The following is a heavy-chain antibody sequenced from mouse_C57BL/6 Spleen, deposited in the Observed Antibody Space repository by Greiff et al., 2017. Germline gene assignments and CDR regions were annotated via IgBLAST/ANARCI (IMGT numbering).Heavy chain of an antibody. CDR1: GYTFTSYG. Sequence: VQLQESGAELARPGASVKLSCKASGYTFTSYGISWVKQRTGQGLEWIGEIYPRSGNTYYNEKFKGKATLTADKSSSTAYMELRSLTSEDSAVYFCARGEVTLDYWGQGTTLTVSS. J-gene: IGHJ2*01. CDR3: ARGEVTLDY. V-gene: IGHV1-81*01. CDR2: IYPRSGNT. D-gene: IGHD2-2*01.